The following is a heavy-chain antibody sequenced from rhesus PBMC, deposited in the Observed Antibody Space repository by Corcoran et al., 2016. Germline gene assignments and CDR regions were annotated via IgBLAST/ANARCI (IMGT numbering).Heavy chain of an antibody. CDR3: ARGGRIQRVQLRLGSLDY. Sequence: QLQLQESGPGLVKPSETLSLTCAVSGGSISSNYWSWIRKPPGKGREWIGLISGRGGRTGYNPSLKSLVTISTDTAKNQFSLKLSSVTAADTAVYYCARGGRIQRVQLRLGSLDYWGQGVLVTVSS. V-gene: IGHV4-173*01. CDR2: ISGRGGRT. D-gene: IGHD5-30*01. J-gene: IGHJ4*01. CDR1: GGSISSNY.